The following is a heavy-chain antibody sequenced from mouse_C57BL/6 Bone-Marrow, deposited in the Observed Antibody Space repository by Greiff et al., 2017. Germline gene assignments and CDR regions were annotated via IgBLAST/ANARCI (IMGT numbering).Heavy chain of an antibody. J-gene: IGHJ2*01. CDR3: AREITTVVDY. CDR1: GYAFSSSW. Sequence: QVQLQQSGPELVKPGASVKISCKASGYAFSSSWMNWVKQRPGKGLEWIGRIYPGDGGTNYNGKFKGKATLTADKSSSTAYMQLSSLTSEDSAVYFCAREITTVVDYWGQGTTLTVSS. V-gene: IGHV1-82*01. CDR2: IYPGDGGT. D-gene: IGHD1-1*01.